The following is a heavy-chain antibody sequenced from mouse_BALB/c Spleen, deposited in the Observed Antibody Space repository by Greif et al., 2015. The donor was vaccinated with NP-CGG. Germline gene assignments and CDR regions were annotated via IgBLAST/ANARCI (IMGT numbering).Heavy chain of an antibody. CDR1: GYSFTSYY. Sequence: QVQLQQSGPELVKPGASVKISCKASGYSFTSYYIHWVKQRPGQGLEWIGWIFPGSGNTKYNEKFKGKATPTADTSSSTAYMQLSSLTSEDSAVYFCARKEYGNYYAMDYWGQGTSVTVSS. V-gene: IGHV1-66*01. CDR2: IFPGSGNT. J-gene: IGHJ4*01. D-gene: IGHD2-10*02. CDR3: ARKEYGNYYAMDY.